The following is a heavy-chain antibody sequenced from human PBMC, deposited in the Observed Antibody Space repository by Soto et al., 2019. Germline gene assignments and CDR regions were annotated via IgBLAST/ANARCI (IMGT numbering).Heavy chain of an antibody. J-gene: IGHJ3*02. V-gene: IGHV1-46*01. CDR1: GYTFTSYY. CDR2: INPSGGST. Sequence: QVQLVHSGAEVKKPGASVKVSCKASGYTFTSYYMHWVRQAPGQGLEWMGIINPSGGSTSYAKKFTGSIPMARDTSTRPVHMELSSLRSEDPAVYYCARDAYCGDRDAFDIWGPGTPVPVSS. D-gene: IGHD4-17*01. CDR3: ARDAYCGDRDAFDI.